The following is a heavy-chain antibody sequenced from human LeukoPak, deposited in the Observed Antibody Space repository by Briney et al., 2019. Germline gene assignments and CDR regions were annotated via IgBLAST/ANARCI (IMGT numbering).Heavy chain of an antibody. CDR1: GFTFSSYS. J-gene: IGHJ6*03. CDR3: ARDKWFGAWDYMDV. D-gene: IGHD3-10*01. CDR2: ISSSSSYI. V-gene: IGHV3-21*01. Sequence: GGSLRLSCAASGFTFSSYSMNWVRQAPGKGLEWVSSISSSSSYIYYADSVKGRFTISRDNTKNSLYLQMNSLRAEDTAVYYCARDKWFGAWDYMDVWGKGTTVTISS.